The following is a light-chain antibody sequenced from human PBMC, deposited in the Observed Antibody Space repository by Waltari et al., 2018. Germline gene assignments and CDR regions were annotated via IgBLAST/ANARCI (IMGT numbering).Light chain of an antibody. CDR2: AAT. J-gene: IGKJ2*01. CDR3: QQSYSTPYT. V-gene: IGKV1-39*01. CDR1: QSIGSF. Sequence: DIQVTQSPSSMSASVEDRVSVTCRASQSIGSFLNWYQVKPVKAPKLLIYAATGLQRGVPSRFSGSGSGAEFTLTLSSLQAEDVATYYCQQSYSTPYTFGQGTKLEIK.